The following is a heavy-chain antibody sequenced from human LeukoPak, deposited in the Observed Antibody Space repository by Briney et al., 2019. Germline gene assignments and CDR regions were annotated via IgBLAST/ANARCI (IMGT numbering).Heavy chain of an antibody. V-gene: IGHV3-48*04. D-gene: IGHD3-10*01. CDR1: GFTFSRFS. Sequence: GGSLRLSCAASGFTFSRFSMNWVRQAPGKGLEWVSYITSISSAIYYADSVKGRFTISRDNAKHSLFLQMNSLRAEDTAVYYCARGIFYGSGSKWVYFDYWGQGTLVTVSS. J-gene: IGHJ4*02. CDR3: ARGIFYGSGSKWVYFDY. CDR2: ITSISSAI.